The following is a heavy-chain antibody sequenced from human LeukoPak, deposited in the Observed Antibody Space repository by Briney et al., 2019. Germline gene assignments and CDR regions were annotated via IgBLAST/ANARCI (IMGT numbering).Heavy chain of an antibody. CDR1: GYTFTSYG. D-gene: IGHD5-24*01. Sequence: ASVKVSCKASGYTFTSYGISWVRQAPGQGLEWMGVIKPGGDSTSSARIFQGRVYMTSDTSTSTVYMELGGLRSDDTAVYYCARVRDGYNDAYDVWGQGTMVTVPS. CDR3: ARVRDGYNDAYDV. CDR2: IKPGGDST. J-gene: IGHJ3*01. V-gene: IGHV1-46*01.